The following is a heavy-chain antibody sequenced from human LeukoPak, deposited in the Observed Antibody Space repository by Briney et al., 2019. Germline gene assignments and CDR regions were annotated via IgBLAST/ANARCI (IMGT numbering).Heavy chain of an antibody. Sequence: GGSLRLSCAASRFSFSSYGMHWVRQAPGKGLEWVAVISYDGSNKYYADSVKGRFTISRDNSKNTLYLQMNSLRAEDTAVYYCARTYGYYYYYMDVWGKGTTVTVSS. V-gene: IGHV3-30*19. J-gene: IGHJ6*03. CDR1: RFSFSSYG. CDR2: ISYDGSNK. CDR3: ARTYGYYYYYMDV. D-gene: IGHD4-17*01.